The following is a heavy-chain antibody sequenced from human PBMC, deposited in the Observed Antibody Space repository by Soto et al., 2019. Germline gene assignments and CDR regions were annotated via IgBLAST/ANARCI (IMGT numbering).Heavy chain of an antibody. D-gene: IGHD2-21*02. CDR3: AREPYGDSQYFDY. J-gene: IGHJ4*02. CDR1: GFTFNSLS. Sequence: QVQLVESGGGMAQAGTFLRLSCTGSGFTFNSLSLHWVRQGPDKGLEWVAVVSFDGKVTYYADSVKGRFTVSRDISKNTIYLQANSLRPEDTAVYYCAREPYGDSQYFDYWGQGTPVTVSS. CDR2: VSFDGKVT. V-gene: IGHV3-30*04.